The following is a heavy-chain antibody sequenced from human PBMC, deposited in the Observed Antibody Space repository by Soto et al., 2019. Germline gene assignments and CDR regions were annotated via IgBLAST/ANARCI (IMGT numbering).Heavy chain of an antibody. CDR2: ISGSGGRT. D-gene: IGHD1-26*01. J-gene: IGHJ4*02. Sequence: GGSLTLSXSASGFTFSSNAMSWDGQALGKGMEWVSGISGSGGRTYNADSEKGRFNISRVNTKNTLYLQMNNRRPEDTAVYNCAPREVVDYWGQGTLVTVSS. CDR3: APREVVDY. V-gene: IGHV3-23*01. CDR1: GFTFSSNA.